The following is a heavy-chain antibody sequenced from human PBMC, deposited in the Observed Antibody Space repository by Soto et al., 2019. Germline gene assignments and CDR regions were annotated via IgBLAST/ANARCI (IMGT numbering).Heavy chain of an antibody. V-gene: IGHV1-3*01. D-gene: IGHD5-18*01. Sequence: ASVRVSCKASGYTFTSYAMHWVRQAPGQRLEWMGWINAGNGNTKYSQKFQGRVTITRDTSASTAYMELSSLRSEDTAVYYCERGLNGYLYYFDYWGQGTLVTVSS. CDR3: ERGLNGYLYYFDY. CDR1: GYTFTSYA. J-gene: IGHJ4*02. CDR2: INAGNGNT.